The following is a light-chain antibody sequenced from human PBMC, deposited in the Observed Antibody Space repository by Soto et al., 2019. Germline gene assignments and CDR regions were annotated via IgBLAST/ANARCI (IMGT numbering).Light chain of an antibody. CDR3: QQYSNWPYT. J-gene: IGKJ2*01. V-gene: IGKV3-15*01. CDR2: DAS. CDR1: QSVSSH. Sequence: EIVMTQSPATLSVSPGERATLSCRASQSVSSHLAWYQQKPGQSPRLLIYDASTGATGLPARFTGGGSGTEFTLTFSSLQSEDFAVYYCQQYSNWPYTFGQGTKLEIK.